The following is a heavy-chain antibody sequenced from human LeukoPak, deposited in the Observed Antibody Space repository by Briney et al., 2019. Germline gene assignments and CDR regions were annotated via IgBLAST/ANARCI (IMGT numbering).Heavy chain of an antibody. D-gene: IGHD5-18*01. Sequence: PGGSLRLSCAASEFSFSTYGMHWVRQAPGKGLEWVAVISYDGSDKYYADSVKGRFTISRDNSKNTLFLQMNSLRPEDTAVYYCAKGLGRILLWVSDYWGQGSLVTVSS. V-gene: IGHV3-30*18. J-gene: IGHJ4*02. CDR3: AKGLGRILLWVSDY. CDR2: ISYDGSDK. CDR1: EFSFSTYG.